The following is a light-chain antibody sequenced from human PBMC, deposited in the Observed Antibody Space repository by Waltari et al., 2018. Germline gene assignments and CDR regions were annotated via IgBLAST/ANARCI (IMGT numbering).Light chain of an antibody. V-gene: IGKV3D-15*01. CDR1: QSINMN. Sequence: EIVMTQSPVILSVSPGERATLSCRASQSINMNLAWYQQKPGQAPRLLIYSASTRATGIPARFSGSGSGTEFTLAISSMQSEDFAVYFCQQYDDWPPYTFGHGTKLEIK. J-gene: IGKJ2*01. CDR2: SAS. CDR3: QQYDDWPPYT.